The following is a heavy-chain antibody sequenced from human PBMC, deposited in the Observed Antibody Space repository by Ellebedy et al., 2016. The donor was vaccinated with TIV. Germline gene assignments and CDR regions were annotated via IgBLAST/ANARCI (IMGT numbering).Heavy chain of an antibody. D-gene: IGHD1-26*01. CDR2: LNPSTGGT. CDR1: GYTFTTYY. J-gene: IGHJ4*02. CDR3: ARDVKGPVGAPFDY. V-gene: IGHV1-46*01. Sequence: ASVKVSCKASGYTFTTYYIHWVRQAPGQGLEWVGTLNPSTGGTSYAQKFQGRVTMTRDTSTSTVYMELSSLTSEDTAVYYCARDVKGPVGAPFDYWGQGTLVTVSS.